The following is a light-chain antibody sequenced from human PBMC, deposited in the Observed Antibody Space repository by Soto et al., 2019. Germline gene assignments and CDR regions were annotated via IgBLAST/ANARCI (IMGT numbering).Light chain of an antibody. CDR2: EVS. J-gene: IGLJ2*01. CDR3: SSYTSSSTSRV. CDR1: SSDVGSYNR. V-gene: IGLV2-18*02. Sequence: QSALTQPPSVSGSPGQSVTISCTGTSSDVGSYNRVSWYQQSPGTAPKLMIYEVSNRPSGVPDRFSGSKSGNTASLTISGLQAEDEADYYCSSYTSSSTSRVFGGGTKRTV.